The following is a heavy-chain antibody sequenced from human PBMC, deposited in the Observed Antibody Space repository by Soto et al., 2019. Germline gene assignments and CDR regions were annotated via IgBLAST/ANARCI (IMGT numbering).Heavy chain of an antibody. CDR2: IYYSGST. CDR3: ARSGYSYGPNPLLY. CDR1: GGSFRDYY. Sequence: PSETLSLTCAVYGGSFRDYYWSWIRQPPGKGLEWIGYIYYSGSTNYNPSLKSRVTISVDTSKNQFSLKLSSVTAADTAVYYCARSGYSYGPNPLLYWGQGTLVTVSS. D-gene: IGHD5-18*01. J-gene: IGHJ4*02. V-gene: IGHV4-59*12.